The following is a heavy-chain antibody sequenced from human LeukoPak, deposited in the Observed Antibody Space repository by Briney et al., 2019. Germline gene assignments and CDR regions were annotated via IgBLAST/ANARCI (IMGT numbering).Heavy chain of an antibody. J-gene: IGHJ4*02. CDR2: IYYNGST. CDR1: GGSISSSSYY. CDR3: ARYVLRYFDWLHAFDY. Sequence: PSETLSLTCTVSGGSISSSSYYWGWIRQPPGKGLEWIGSIYYNGSTYYNPSLKSRVTISVDTSKNQFSLKLSSVTAADTAVYYCARYVLRYFDWLHAFDYWGQGTLVTVSS. V-gene: IGHV4-39*01. D-gene: IGHD3-9*01.